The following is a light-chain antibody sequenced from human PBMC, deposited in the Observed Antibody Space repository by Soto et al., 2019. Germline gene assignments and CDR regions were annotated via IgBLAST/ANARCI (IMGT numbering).Light chain of an antibody. CDR3: ISYTSIDTHV. V-gene: IGLV2-14*03. J-gene: IGLJ1*01. Sequence: QSALTQPASVSGSPGQSITISCTGTSSDVGAYKYVSWYQQHPGKAPKLMIYEVTNRPSGVSNRFSGSKSGNTASLTISGLEAEEEADYYGISYTSIDTHVFGTGTKLTVL. CDR2: EVT. CDR1: SSDVGAYKY.